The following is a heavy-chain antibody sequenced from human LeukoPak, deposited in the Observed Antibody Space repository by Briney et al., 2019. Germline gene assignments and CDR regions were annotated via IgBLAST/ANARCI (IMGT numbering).Heavy chain of an antibody. D-gene: IGHD3-3*01. CDR2: MYHSGNT. CDR1: GGSISGGTYY. Sequence: PSETLSLTCTVSGGSISGGTYYYGWLRPPAGKGLGLVGYMYHSGNTFYNQSHKSRVTISVNNSKTLFSLRLNSVTAADTAVYYGARDRGDYDFPFPGTYDLWGQGTMVTVSS. CDR3: ARDRGDYDFPFPGTYDL. J-gene: IGHJ3*01. V-gene: IGHV4-39*07.